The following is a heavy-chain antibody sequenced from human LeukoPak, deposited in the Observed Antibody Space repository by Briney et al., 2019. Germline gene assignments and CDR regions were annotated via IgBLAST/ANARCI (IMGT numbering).Heavy chain of an antibody. Sequence: PGGSLRLSCAASGFTFSNAWMNWVRQAPGKGLEWVGRIKSKTNGGTTDYAAPVKGRFTISRDDSKNTLHLQMNSLRAEDTAVYYCARDFKNSGGEPMDVWGQGTTVTVSS. CDR1: GFTFSNAW. CDR3: ARDFKNSGGEPMDV. J-gene: IGHJ6*02. CDR2: IKSKTNGGTT. V-gene: IGHV3-15*07. D-gene: IGHD1-26*01.